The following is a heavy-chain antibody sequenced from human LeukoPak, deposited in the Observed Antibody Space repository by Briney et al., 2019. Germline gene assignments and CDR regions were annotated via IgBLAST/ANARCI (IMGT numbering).Heavy chain of an antibody. V-gene: IGHV1-69*13. CDR2: IIPIFGTA. CDR3: ARALWRRYFYYYGMDV. D-gene: IGHD3-9*01. Sequence: SVNVSCKASGGTFSSYAISWVRQAPGQGLEWMGGIIPIFGTANYAQKFQGRVTITADESTSTAYMELSSLRSEDTAVYYCARALWRRYFYYYGMDVWGQGTTVTVSS. J-gene: IGHJ6*02. CDR1: GGTFSSYA.